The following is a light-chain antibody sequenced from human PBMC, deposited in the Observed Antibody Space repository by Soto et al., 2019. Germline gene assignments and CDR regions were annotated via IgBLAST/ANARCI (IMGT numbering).Light chain of an antibody. V-gene: IGKV3-20*01. CDR3: QQYGSSPLT. CDR1: QSVSRIY. CDR2: GAS. Sequence: EIVMTQSPATLSVPPGERATLSCRASQSVSRIYLAWYQQKPGQAPRLLIYGASSRATGIPDRLSGSGSGTDFTLTISRLEPEDFAVYYCQQYGSSPLTFGGGTKVDIK. J-gene: IGKJ4*01.